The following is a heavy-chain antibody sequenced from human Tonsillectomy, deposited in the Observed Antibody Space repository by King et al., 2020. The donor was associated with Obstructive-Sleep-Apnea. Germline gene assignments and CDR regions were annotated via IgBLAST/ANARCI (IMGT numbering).Heavy chain of an antibody. CDR3: AKVIAAGTYYYYYGMDV. D-gene: IGHD6-13*01. Sequence: VQLVESGGGLVQPGGSLRLSCAASGFTFSSYAMSWVRQAPGKGLEWVSAISGSGGSTYYADAVKGRFTISRDNSKNTRYLQMNSLRAEDTAVYYCAKVIAAGTYYYYYGMDVWGQGTTVTVSS. V-gene: IGHV3-23*04. CDR1: GFTFSSYA. J-gene: IGHJ6*02. CDR2: ISGSGGST.